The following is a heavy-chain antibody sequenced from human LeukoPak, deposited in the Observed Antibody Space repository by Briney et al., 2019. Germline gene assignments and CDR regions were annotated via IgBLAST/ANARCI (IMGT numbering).Heavy chain of an antibody. CDR1: GGSITSYY. V-gene: IGHV4-59*01. J-gene: IGHJ3*01. CDR3: ASGNTGSTAAYSFEF. D-gene: IGHD6-25*01. Sequence: SETLSLTCTVSGGSITSYYWTWIRQPPRKGLEWIGYIYYSGSTNYNPSLKSRVTISVDTSKNQFSLKLSSVTAADTAVYYCASGNTGSTAAYSFEFWGQGTVVTVSS. CDR2: IYYSGST.